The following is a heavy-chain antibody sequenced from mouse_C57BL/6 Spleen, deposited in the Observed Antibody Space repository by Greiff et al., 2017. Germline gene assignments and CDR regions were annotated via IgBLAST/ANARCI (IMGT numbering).Heavy chain of an antibody. D-gene: IGHD2-2*01. CDR3: ARDEVTTDYAMDY. V-gene: IGHV1-55*01. Sequence: QVQLQQSGAELVKPGASVKMSCKASGYTFTSYWITWVKQRPGQGLEWIGDIYPGSGSTNYNEKFKSKATLTVDTSSSTAYMQLSSLTSEDSAVYYCARDEVTTDYAMDYWGQGTSVTVSS. CDR1: GYTFTSYW. CDR2: IYPGSGST. J-gene: IGHJ4*01.